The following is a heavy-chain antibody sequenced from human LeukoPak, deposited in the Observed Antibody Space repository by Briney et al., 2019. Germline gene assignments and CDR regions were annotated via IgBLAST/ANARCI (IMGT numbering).Heavy chain of an antibody. D-gene: IGHD3-10*01. CDR3: AKPPVYGSGFHH. CDR2: IRDSGDST. V-gene: IGHV3-23*01. CDR1: GFTFSNYD. J-gene: IGHJ1*01. Sequence: GGSLRLSCAASGFTFSNYDVSWVRQTPGKGLEWVSGIRDSGDSTYYADSVKGRFTVSRDNSKNTLYLQMNSLRAEDTAVYYCAKPPVYGSGFHHWGQGTLVTVSS.